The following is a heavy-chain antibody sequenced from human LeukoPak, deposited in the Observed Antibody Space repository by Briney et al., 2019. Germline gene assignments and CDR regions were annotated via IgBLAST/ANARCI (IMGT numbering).Heavy chain of an antibody. CDR3: ARYRGGGDYDF. CDR1: GFTFSSYW. CDR2: IKQDGNVT. J-gene: IGHJ4*02. V-gene: IGHV3-7*04. D-gene: IGHD4-17*01. Sequence: GGSLRLSCAASGFTFSSYWMTWVRQAPGKGLEWVATIKQDGNVTYYLDSVNGRFTISRDNAKNSLYLQMNSLRAEDTAVYFCARYRGGGDYDFWGQGTLVTVSS.